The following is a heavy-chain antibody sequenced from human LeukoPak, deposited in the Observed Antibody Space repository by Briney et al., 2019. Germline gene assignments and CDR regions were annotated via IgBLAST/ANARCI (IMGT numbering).Heavy chain of an antibody. J-gene: IGHJ4*02. CDR2: ISGIGGST. D-gene: IGHD2-15*01. Sequence: PGGSLRLSCAASGFTFSSYAMSWVRQAPGKGLEWVSAISGIGGSTYYADSVKGRFTISRDNSKNTLYLQMNSLRAEDTAVYYCAKVVVVVVVAATTNDYWGQGTLVTVSS. CDR3: AKVVVVVVVAATTNDY. CDR1: GFTFSSYA. V-gene: IGHV3-23*01.